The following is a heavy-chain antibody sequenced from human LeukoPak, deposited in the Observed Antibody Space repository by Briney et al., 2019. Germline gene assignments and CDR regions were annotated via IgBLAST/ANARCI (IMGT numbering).Heavy chain of an antibody. V-gene: IGHV1-8*02. CDR2: MNPNSGNT. J-gene: IGHJ4*02. CDR1: GGTFSSYA. Sequence: ASVKVSCKASGGTFSSYAISWVRQAPGQGLEWMGWMNPNSGNTGYAQKFQGRVTMTRNTSISTAYMELSSLRSEDTAVYYCAKDPPPDFWSGYTNYWGQGTLVTVSS. D-gene: IGHD3-3*01. CDR3: AKDPPPDFWSGYTNY.